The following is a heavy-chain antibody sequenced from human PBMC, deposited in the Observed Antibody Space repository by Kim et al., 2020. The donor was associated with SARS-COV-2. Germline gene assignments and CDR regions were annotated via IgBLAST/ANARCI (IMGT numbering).Heavy chain of an antibody. J-gene: IGHJ3*02. V-gene: IGHV3-15*01. D-gene: IGHD5-18*01. Sequence: KGRFTISRDASKNKLYLQMNSLKTEDTAVYYCTTVFGGWNSYARGDAFDIWGQGTMVTVSS. CDR3: TTVFGGWNSYARGDAFDI.